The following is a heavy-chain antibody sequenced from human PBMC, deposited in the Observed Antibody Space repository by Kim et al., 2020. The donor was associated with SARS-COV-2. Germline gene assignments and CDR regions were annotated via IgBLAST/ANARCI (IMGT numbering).Heavy chain of an antibody. CDR3: ARPGRATTQRLRYYYYGMDV. D-gene: IGHD1-26*01. V-gene: IGHV1-69*13. CDR2: IIPIFGTA. Sequence: SVKVSCKASGGTFSSYAISWVRQAPGQGLEWMGGIIPIFGTANYAQKFQGRVTIPADESTSTAYMELSSLRSEDTAVYYCARPGRATTQRLRYYYYGMDVWGQGTTVTVSS. CDR1: GGTFSSYA. J-gene: IGHJ6*02.